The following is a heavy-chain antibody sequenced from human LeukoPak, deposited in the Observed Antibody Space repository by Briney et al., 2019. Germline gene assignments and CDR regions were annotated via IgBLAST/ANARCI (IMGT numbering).Heavy chain of an antibody. J-gene: IGHJ4*02. CDR2: INPNSGGT. D-gene: IGHD1-26*01. V-gene: IGHV1-2*02. Sequence: ASVKVSCKASGYTFTGYYMHWVRQAPGQGLEWMGWINPNSGGTNYAQKFQGRVTMTRDTSISTAYMELSRLRSDDTAVYYCARQSGTYWGLDYWGQGTLVTVSS. CDR3: ARQSGTYWGLDY. CDR1: GYTFTGYY.